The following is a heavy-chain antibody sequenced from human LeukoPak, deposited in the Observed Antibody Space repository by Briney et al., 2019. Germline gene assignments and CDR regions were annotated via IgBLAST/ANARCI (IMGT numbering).Heavy chain of an antibody. D-gene: IGHD3-9*01. V-gene: IGHV3-11*01. Sequence: GGSLRLSCAASGFTFSDYYMSWIRQAPGKGLEWISYISSSESTTYYADSVKGRFTISRDNAKSSLDLQMNSLRAEDTAVYYCARSSQEGQLIAEYGILTNYFLLWGQGTLVTVSS. CDR1: GFTFSDYY. CDR2: ISSSESTT. J-gene: IGHJ4*02. CDR3: ARSSQEGQLIAEYGILTNYFLL.